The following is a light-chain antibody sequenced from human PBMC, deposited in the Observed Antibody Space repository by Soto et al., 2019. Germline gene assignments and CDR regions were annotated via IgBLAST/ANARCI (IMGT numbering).Light chain of an antibody. CDR2: GAS. V-gene: IGKV3-20*01. Sequence: EIVLTQSPGTLSLSPGERAILSCRASQSVSSSYLAWYQHKPGQAPRLLIYGASSRATGIPDRFSGSGSGTDFTLTISRLEPEDFAVYYCQQYGSSSWTFGQGTKVDVK. CDR3: QQYGSSSWT. J-gene: IGKJ1*01. CDR1: QSVSSSY.